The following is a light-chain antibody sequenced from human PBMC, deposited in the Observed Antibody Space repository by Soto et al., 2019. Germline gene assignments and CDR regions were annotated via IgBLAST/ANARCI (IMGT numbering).Light chain of an antibody. CDR2: SNT. Sequence: QSVLTQPPSASGTPGQRVAISCSGSNSNIGTNAVTWYQHLPGTAPKLLIYSNTQRPSGVPDRFSGSKSGTSASLAISGLQSEDEADDYCASWDDSLNGPLVFGGGTKLTVL. CDR3: ASWDDSLNGPLV. V-gene: IGLV1-44*01. J-gene: IGLJ3*02. CDR1: NSNIGTNA.